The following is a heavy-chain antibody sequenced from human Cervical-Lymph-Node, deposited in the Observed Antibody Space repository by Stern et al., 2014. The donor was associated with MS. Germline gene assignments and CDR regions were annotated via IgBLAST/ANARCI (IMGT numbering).Heavy chain of an antibody. CDR2: IDSNGSSI. V-gene: IGHV3-74*02. CDR1: AFTISSYW. J-gene: IGHJ6*02. CDR3: ARDDGDYGDNDYGMDV. Sequence: EVQLVESGGGLVQPGGSLRLSCAASAFTISSYWMHWVSQTQGKGLVWVARIDSNGSSIRYADSVNGRFPIARDNAKNTLYLQMNSLRAEDTAVYYCARDDGDYGDNDYGMDVWGQGTTVIVSS. D-gene: IGHD4-17*01.